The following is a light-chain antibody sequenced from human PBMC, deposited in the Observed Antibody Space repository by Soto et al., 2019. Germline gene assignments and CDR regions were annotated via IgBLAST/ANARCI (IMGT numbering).Light chain of an antibody. CDR2: AAS. CDR1: QSISSY. Sequence: QMTQSQSSLSASVGDRVTITCRASQSISSYLNWYQQKPGKAPKLLIYAASSLQSGVPSRFSGSGSGTDFTLTISSLQPEDFATYYCQQSYSTPRTFGQGSKVDI. J-gene: IGKJ1*01. CDR3: QQSYSTPRT. V-gene: IGKV1-39*01.